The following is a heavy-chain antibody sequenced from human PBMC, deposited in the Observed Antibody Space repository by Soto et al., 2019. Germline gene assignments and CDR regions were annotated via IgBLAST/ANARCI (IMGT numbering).Heavy chain of an antibody. CDR1: GFTFSSYW. D-gene: IGHD3-9*01. CDR3: ARVPSPYYDILTGYRYYFDY. V-gene: IGHV3-7*01. J-gene: IGHJ4*02. CDR2: IKQDGSEK. Sequence: EVQLVESGGGLVQPGGSLRLSCAASGFTFSSYWMSWVRQAPGKGLEWVANIKQDGSEKYYVDSVKGRFTISRDNAKNSLYLQMNSLRAEDTAVYYCARVPSPYYDILTGYRYYFDYWGQGTLVTVSS.